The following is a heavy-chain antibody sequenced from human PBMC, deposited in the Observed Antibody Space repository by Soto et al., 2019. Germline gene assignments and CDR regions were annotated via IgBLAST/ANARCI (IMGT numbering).Heavy chain of an antibody. Sequence: EVQLVESGGGLVQPGGSLRLSCAASGFTFSSYWMHWVRQAPGKRLVWVSRINSDGSSTSYADSVKGRFTISRDNAKNTLYLQMNSLRAEDTAVYYCARDPTYFYDSSGYYDYWGQGTLVTVSS. CDR3: ARDPTYFYDSSGYYDY. J-gene: IGHJ4*02. D-gene: IGHD3-22*01. CDR1: GFTFSSYW. CDR2: INSDGSST. V-gene: IGHV3-74*01.